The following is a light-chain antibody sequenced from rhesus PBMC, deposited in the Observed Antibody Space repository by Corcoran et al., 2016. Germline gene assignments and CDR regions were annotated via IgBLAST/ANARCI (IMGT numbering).Light chain of an antibody. Sequence: DIQMTQSPSSLSASVGDTVTITCRASQGISNYLAWYQQKPGKSPKPLIYEASNLESGGTSRFSGSGSGTDFTLTISSLQPEDFEIYYCTQHNSYPWTFGQGTKVEIK. CDR3: TQHNSYPWT. CDR1: QGISNY. V-gene: IGKV1S14*01. CDR2: EAS. J-gene: IGKJ1*01.